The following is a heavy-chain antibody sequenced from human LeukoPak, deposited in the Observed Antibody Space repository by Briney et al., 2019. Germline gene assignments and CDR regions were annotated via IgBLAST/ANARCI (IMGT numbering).Heavy chain of an antibody. CDR2: IIPILGTA. Sequence: SVKVSCKASGGTFSSYAISWVRQAPGQGLEWMGRIIPILGTANYAQKFQGRVTITADKSTSTAYMELSSLRSEDTAVYYCARDPVAAAGTKYYFDYWGQGTLVTVSS. CDR3: ARDPVAAAGTKYYFDY. J-gene: IGHJ4*02. CDR1: GGTFSSYA. V-gene: IGHV1-69*04. D-gene: IGHD6-13*01.